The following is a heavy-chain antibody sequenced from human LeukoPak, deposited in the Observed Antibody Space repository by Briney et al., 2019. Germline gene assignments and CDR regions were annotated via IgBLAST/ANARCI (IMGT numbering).Heavy chain of an antibody. CDR1: GFTFGSSY. J-gene: IGHJ4*02. CDR3: AKEPRIDYGDYVDY. Sequence: GGSLRLSCAASGFTFGSSYMHWVRQVPGKGLVWVSRINSDGSNTNYADSVKGRFTISRDNSKNTLYLQMNSLRAEDTAVYYCAKEPRIDYGDYVDYWGQGTLVTVSS. CDR2: INSDGSNT. V-gene: IGHV3-74*01. D-gene: IGHD4-17*01.